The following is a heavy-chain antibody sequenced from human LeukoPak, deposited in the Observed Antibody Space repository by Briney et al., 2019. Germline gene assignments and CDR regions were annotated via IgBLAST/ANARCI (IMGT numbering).Heavy chain of an antibody. CDR3: ASPTYYYHSSGFAD. V-gene: IGHV4-39*01. CDR1: GGSISSSSYY. J-gene: IGHJ4*02. D-gene: IGHD3-22*01. CDR2: IYYSGST. Sequence: PSETLSLTCTVSGGSISSSSYYWGWLRQPPGKGLEWIGSIYYSGSTYYNPSLKSRFTISVHTPNNQFSLKLSSVTAADTSVYYCASPTYYYHSSGFADWGQGTLVTVSS.